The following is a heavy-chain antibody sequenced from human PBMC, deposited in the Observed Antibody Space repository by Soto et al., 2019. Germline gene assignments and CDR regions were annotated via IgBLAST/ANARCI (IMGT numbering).Heavy chain of an antibody. CDR2: IYYSGST. D-gene: IGHD3-3*01. CDR1: GGSISSYY. CDR3: ARVGGYDFWSGYYTLWFDP. Sequence: KTSETLSLTCTVSGGSISSYYWSWIRQPPGKGLEWIGYIYYSGSTNYNPSLKSRVTISVDTPKNQFSLKLSSVTAADTAVYYCARVGGYDFWSGYYTLWFDPWGQGTLVTVSS. V-gene: IGHV4-59*01. J-gene: IGHJ5*02.